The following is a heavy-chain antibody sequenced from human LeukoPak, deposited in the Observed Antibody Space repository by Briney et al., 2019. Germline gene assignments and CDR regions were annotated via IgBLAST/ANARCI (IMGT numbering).Heavy chain of an antibody. D-gene: IGHD2-15*01. V-gene: IGHV3-21*01. Sequence: GGSLRLSCAASGFTFSSYRMNWVRQAPGKGLEWVSSISSSGTYIYYADSVKGRFTISRDNAKNSLYLQMNSLRDEDTAVYYCARDFSVAARKIDYWGQGTLVTVSS. J-gene: IGHJ4*02. CDR2: ISSSGTYI. CDR3: ARDFSVAARKIDY. CDR1: GFTFSSYR.